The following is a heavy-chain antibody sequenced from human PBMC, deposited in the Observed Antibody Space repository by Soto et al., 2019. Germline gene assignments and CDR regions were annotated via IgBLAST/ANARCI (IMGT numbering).Heavy chain of an antibody. CDR2: IYPSDSDN. CDR3: AGSIFYYGMDV. D-gene: IGHD6-6*01. J-gene: IGHJ6*02. CDR1: GYSFSSYW. Sequence: PGASLKFSCTGSGYSFSSYWIGWVRQMHGKGPEWMGIIYPSDSDNKYNSSFQGQVTISDDKSIASTYLQWSSLKASDTAIYYCAGSIFYYGMDVWGQGTTVTVSS. V-gene: IGHV5-51*03.